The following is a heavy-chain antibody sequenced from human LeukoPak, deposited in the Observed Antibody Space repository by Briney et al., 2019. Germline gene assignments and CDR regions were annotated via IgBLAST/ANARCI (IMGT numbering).Heavy chain of an antibody. J-gene: IGHJ3*02. D-gene: IGHD2-2*01. Sequence: ASVKVSCKASGYTFTGYYMHWVRQAPGQGLEWMGWINPNSGGTNYAQKFQGRVTMTRDTSISTAYMELSRLRSDDTAAYYCARAVTRYCSSTSCYYVIWGQGTMVTVSS. CDR2: INPNSGGT. V-gene: IGHV1-2*02. CDR3: ARAVTRYCSSTSCYYVI. CDR1: GYTFTGYY.